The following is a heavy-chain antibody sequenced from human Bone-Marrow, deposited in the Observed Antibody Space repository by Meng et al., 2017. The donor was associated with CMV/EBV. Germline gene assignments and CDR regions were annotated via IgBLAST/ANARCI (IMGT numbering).Heavy chain of an antibody. Sequence: GSFSGDYWSWIRQPPGKGLEWIGEINHSGSTNYNPSLKSRVTISVDTSKNQFSLKLSSVTAADTAVYYCARVFRYYDFWSGSGWFDPWGQGTLVTVSS. V-gene: IGHV4-34*01. CDR1: GSFSGDY. J-gene: IGHJ5*02. D-gene: IGHD3-3*01. CDR2: INHSGST. CDR3: ARVFRYYDFWSGSGWFDP.